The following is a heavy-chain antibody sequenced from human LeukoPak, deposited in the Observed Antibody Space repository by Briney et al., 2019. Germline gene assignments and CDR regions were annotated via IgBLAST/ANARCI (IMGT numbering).Heavy chain of an antibody. J-gene: IGHJ4*02. CDR2: INHSGST. Sequence: PGGSLRLSCAASGFTFSSYAMSWVRQAPGKGLEWIGEINHSGSTNYNPSLKSRVTISVDTSKNQFSLKLSSVTAADTAVYYCARGSSGYGYWGQGTLVTVSS. CDR1: GFTFSSYA. CDR3: ARGSSGYGY. V-gene: IGHV4-34*01. D-gene: IGHD6-13*01.